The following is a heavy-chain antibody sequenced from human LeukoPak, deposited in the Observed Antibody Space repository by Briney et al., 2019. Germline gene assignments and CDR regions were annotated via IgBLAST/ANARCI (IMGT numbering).Heavy chain of an antibody. CDR1: GYTFTSYY. CDR2: MNPNSGNT. Sequence: VASVKVSCKASGYTFTSYYMHWVRQAPGQGLERMGWMNPNSGNTGYAQKFQGRVTMTRNTSISTAYMELSSLRSEDTAVYYCARDSSGWYHWFDPWGQGTLVTVSS. J-gene: IGHJ5*02. V-gene: IGHV1-8*02. CDR3: ARDSSGWYHWFDP. D-gene: IGHD6-19*01.